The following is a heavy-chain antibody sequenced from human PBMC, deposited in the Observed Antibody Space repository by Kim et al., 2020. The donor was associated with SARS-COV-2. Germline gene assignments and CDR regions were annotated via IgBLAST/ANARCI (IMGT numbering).Heavy chain of an antibody. D-gene: IGHD2-2*01. V-gene: IGHV4-34*01. Sequence: SQTLSLTCAVYGGSFSGYYWSWIRQPPGKGLEWIGEINHSGSTNYNPSLKSRVTISVDTSKNQFSLKLSSVTAADTAVYYCARVVGTPDNWFDPWGQGTL. CDR2: INHSGST. CDR1: GGSFSGYY. J-gene: IGHJ5*02. CDR3: ARVVGTPDNWFDP.